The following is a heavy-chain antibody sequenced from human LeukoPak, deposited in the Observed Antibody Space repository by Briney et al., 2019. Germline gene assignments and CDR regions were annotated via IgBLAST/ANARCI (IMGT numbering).Heavy chain of an antibody. CDR2: ISSRSRYI. J-gene: IGHJ3*02. Sequence: GGSLRLSCAASGFTFSSYSMNWVRQAREKGLEWVSSISSRSRYIYYADAVKGRFTISRDNAKNPLYLQMNRLRAEDTAVYHCASPMIGDAFDIWGQGTMVTVSS. D-gene: IGHD3-22*01. CDR3: ASPMIGDAFDI. V-gene: IGHV3-21*01. CDR1: GFTFSSYS.